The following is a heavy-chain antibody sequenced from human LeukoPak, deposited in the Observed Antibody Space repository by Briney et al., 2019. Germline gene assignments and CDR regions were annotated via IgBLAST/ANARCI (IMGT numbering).Heavy chain of an antibody. D-gene: IGHD3-22*01. Sequence: GGSLRLSCAASGFTFSSYAMSWVRQAPGKGLEWVSAISGSGGSTYYADSVKGRFTISRDNSKNTLYLQMNSLRAEDTAVYYCAKAKYYYDSSGLGDYWGQGTLVTVSS. CDR2: ISGSGGST. CDR3: AKAKYYYDSSGLGDY. J-gene: IGHJ4*02. CDR1: GFTFSSYA. V-gene: IGHV3-23*01.